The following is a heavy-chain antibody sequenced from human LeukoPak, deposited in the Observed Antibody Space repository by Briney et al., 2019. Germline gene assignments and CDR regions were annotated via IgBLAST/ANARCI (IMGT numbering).Heavy chain of an antibody. D-gene: IGHD6-13*01. V-gene: IGHV1-2*02. J-gene: IGHJ4*02. CDR1: GYTFIGYY. CDR2: INPNSGVT. CDR3: ARGPAAGIGAY. Sequence: GASVKVSCNGSGYTFIGYYMHWVRQAPGQGLDWMGWINPNSGVTNYPQKFQGRVTMTWDASTGTGYMELTRLTSDDTAVYYCARGPAAGIGAYWGQGTLVTVSS.